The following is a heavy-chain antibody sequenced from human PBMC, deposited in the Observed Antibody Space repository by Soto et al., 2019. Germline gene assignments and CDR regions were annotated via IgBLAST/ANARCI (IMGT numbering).Heavy chain of an antibody. D-gene: IGHD3-22*01. Sequence: GGSLRLSCEASGFTFSSYAMSWVRQAPGKGLEWVSAISGSGGSTYYADSVKGRFTISRDNSKNTLYLQMNSLRAEDTAVYYCAKDGSYYYDPTDAFDIWGQGTMVTVSS. J-gene: IGHJ3*02. CDR2: ISGSGGST. CDR3: AKDGSYYYDPTDAFDI. CDR1: GFTFSSYA. V-gene: IGHV3-23*01.